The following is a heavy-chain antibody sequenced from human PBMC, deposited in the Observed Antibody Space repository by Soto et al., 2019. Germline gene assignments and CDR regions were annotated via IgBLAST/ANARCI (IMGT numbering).Heavy chain of an antibody. V-gene: IGHV4-59*01. CDR2: MYNSGSI. Sequence: QVHLQQSGPGLVEPSETLSLTCTVSGDSMTSYFWSWIRQPPGKGLEWIVHMYNSGSINFNPSLKSRVKILVDRSKNQFSLKVNSVTAAATAIYYCFESGGNWGQGTLVTVPS. D-gene: IGHD1-26*01. J-gene: IGHJ4*02. CDR1: GDSMTSYF. CDR3: FESGGN.